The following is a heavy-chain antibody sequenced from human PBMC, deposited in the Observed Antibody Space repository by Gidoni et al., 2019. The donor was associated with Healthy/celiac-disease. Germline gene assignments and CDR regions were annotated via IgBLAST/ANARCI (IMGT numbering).Heavy chain of an antibody. D-gene: IGHD1-7*01. Sequence: EVQLLESGGGLVQPGGSLTISCSASGSTFSIYAMSWVRQAPGKGLEWVSAISGSGGSTYYADSVKGRFTISRDNSKNTLYLQMNSLRAEDTAVYYCAKDLSGGTMARGGLDYWGQGTLVTVSS. J-gene: IGHJ4*02. V-gene: IGHV3-23*01. CDR2: ISGSGGST. CDR3: AKDLSGGTMARGGLDY. CDR1: GSTFSIYA.